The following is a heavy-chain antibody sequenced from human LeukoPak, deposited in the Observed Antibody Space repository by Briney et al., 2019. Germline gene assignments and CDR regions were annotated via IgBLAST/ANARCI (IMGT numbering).Heavy chain of an antibody. CDR1: GFLFRSYG. D-gene: IGHD3-9*01. CDR3: AKDSPWKYYDSTGFSGY. J-gene: IGHJ4*02. CDR2: ISDSGGST. Sequence: GGSLRLSCAASGFLFRSYGMSWVRQAPGKGLDWVSGISDSGGSTFYADSVKGRFTISRDNSKNTMYLQMNSLRAEDTALYYCAKDSPWKYYDSTGFSGYWGQGTLVTVSS. V-gene: IGHV3-23*01.